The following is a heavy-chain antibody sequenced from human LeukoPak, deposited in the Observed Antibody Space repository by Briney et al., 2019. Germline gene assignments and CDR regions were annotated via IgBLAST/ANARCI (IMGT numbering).Heavy chain of an antibody. CDR2: ISSTSVSI. Sequence: PGGSLRLSCAASVFTFSIYTMNWVRQAPGKGPGWVAYISSTSVSINYAACVKGRFYISGENAKNSLYLQLNSLRADDTAVYYCARRQLGPRLWDAFDVWGQGTVVTVSS. CDR1: VFTFSIYT. D-gene: IGHD7-27*01. CDR3: ARRQLGPRLWDAFDV. J-gene: IGHJ3*01. V-gene: IGHV3-48*04.